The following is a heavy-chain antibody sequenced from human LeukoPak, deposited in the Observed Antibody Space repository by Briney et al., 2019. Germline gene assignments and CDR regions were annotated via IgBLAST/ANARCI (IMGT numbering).Heavy chain of an antibody. J-gene: IGHJ3*02. CDR1: GYSISSGYY. V-gene: IGHV4-38-2*02. D-gene: IGHD2-15*01. CDR2: IYHSGST. Sequence: PSETLSLTCTVSGYSISSGYYWGWIRQPPGKGLEWIGSIYHSGSTYYNPSLKSRVTISVDTSKNQFSLKLSSMTAADTAVYYCARAIVVVTTARNAFDMWGQGTMVTVSS. CDR3: ARAIVVVTTARNAFDM.